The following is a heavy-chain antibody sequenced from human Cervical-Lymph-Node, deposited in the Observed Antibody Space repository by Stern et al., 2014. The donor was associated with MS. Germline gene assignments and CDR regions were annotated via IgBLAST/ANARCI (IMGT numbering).Heavy chain of an antibody. J-gene: IGHJ4*02. D-gene: IGHD2-8*02. CDR1: GDSISSYTHY. CDR3: AKHACTGAACPFDL. V-gene: IGHV4-39*01. Sequence: QVQLQESGPGLVKPSETLSLTCAVSGDSISSYTHYWAWIRQPPGKGLEWIGSVYYSGAPYYTPSLKSPVTIPVDTSKNHFSLGLNSVPAADTAVYYCAKHACTGAACPFDLWGQGTLVTVSS. CDR2: VYYSGAP.